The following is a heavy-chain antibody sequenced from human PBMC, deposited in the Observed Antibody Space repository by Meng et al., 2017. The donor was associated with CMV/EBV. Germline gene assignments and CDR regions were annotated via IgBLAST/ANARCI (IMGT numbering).Heavy chain of an antibody. CDR1: GFTVSSNE. D-gene: IGHD2-21*01. V-gene: IGHV3-38-3*01. CDR2: ISGGST. J-gene: IGHJ6*02. Sequence: GGSLRLSCAASGFTVSSNEMSWVRQAPGKGLEWVSSISGGSTYYADSVKGRFTISRDNSKNTLYLQMNSLRAEDTAVYYCAREPTEHIVVVIAILTYGMDVWGQGTTVTVSS. CDR3: AREPTEHIVVVIAILTYGMDV.